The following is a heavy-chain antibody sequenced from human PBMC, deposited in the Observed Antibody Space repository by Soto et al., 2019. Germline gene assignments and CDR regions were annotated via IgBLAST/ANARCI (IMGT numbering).Heavy chain of an antibody. CDR1: GFSFSSYA. J-gene: IGHJ5*02. Sequence: GGSLRLSCTASGFSFSSYAMTWVRQAPGKGLEWVSSTTDDGGRTFYADSVKGRFTISRDNSNNRLYLQMNSLRAEDTALYYCTRHLVSGTISRGNWFDPWGQGTLVTVSS. V-gene: IGHV3-23*01. CDR2: TTDDGGRT. CDR3: TRHLVSGTISRGNWFDP. D-gene: IGHD1-1*01.